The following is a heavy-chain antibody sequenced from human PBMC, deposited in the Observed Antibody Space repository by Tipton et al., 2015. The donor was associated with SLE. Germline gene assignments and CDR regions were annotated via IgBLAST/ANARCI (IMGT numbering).Heavy chain of an antibody. V-gene: IGHV4-38-2*01. D-gene: IGHD5-18*01. J-gene: IGHJ4*02. Sequence: TLSLTCAVSGYSVSTAYYWGWIRQPPGKGLEWIGTIYHSGITFYNASPQTRVTISLDTSKNQLSLSLTSVTAADTAMYYCARQSDTTMVAYFDSWGQGTVVTVSS. CDR2: IYHSGIT. CDR1: GYSVSTAYY. CDR3: ARQSDTTMVAYFDS.